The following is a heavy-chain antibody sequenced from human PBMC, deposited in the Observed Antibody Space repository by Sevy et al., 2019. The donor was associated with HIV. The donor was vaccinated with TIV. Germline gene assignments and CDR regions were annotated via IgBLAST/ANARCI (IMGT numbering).Heavy chain of an antibody. Sequence: GSLRLSCAASGFTVSSNYMSWVRQAPGKGLEWVSVIYSGGYTYYAGSVKGRLTISRDNSKNTVYLQMNSLRAEDTAVYYCARDGGSAGFDIWGQGTMVTVSS. CDR2: IYSGGYT. V-gene: IGHV3-53*01. CDR1: GFTVSSNY. J-gene: IGHJ3*02. D-gene: IGHD3-16*01. CDR3: ARDGGSAGFDI.